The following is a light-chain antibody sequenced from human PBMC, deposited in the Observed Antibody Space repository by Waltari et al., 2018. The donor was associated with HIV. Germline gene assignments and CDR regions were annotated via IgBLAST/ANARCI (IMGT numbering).Light chain of an antibody. CDR3: AVWDDSLNGWA. J-gene: IGLJ3*02. CDR1: FSNIGSNT. V-gene: IGLV1-44*01. CDR2: NNN. Sequence: QSVLTQPPSASGTPGQRVTISCSGSFSNIGSNTINWYHHLPGTAPNLLIFNNNQRPSGVPERFSASKSGTSASLVISGLQSEDGADYYCAVWDDSLNGWAFGGGTKLAVL.